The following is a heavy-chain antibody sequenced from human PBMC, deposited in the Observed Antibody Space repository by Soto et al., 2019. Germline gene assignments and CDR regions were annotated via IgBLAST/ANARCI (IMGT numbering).Heavy chain of an antibody. CDR2: VYRGNS. Sequence: SETLSLTCSVSGDSISSYSWSWIRQPAGKGLEWLGRVYRGNSNYNPSLKSRLIMSLDTSKNQFSLNLRSVTAAATAVYYCARESLKETITMTVVIDHWGQGTQVTVS. CDR1: GDSISSYS. CDR3: ARESLKETITMTVVIDH. D-gene: IGHD3-22*01. J-gene: IGHJ4*02. V-gene: IGHV4-4*07.